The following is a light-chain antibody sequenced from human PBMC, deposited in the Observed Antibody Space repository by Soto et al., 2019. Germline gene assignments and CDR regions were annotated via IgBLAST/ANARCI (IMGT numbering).Light chain of an antibody. J-gene: IGKJ3*01. CDR3: QQYSDSPIT. V-gene: IGKV3-20*01. Sequence: EIVLTQSPGTLSLSPGERAILSCRASQSVSDNNLAWYQQKPGQAPRLLMYGAFFRVTGVPDRFSGSASGVDFTLTISRLEPEDVAVYFCQQYSDSPITFGPGTKVD. CDR2: GAF. CDR1: QSVSDNN.